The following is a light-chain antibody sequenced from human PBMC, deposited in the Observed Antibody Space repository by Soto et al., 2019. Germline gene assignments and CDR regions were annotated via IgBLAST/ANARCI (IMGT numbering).Light chain of an antibody. V-gene: IGKV3-15*01. Sequence: EIVMTQSPATLSVSPGERATLSCRASQSVSSNLAWYQQKPGQAPRLLIYGASTRATGIPARFSGSGSGTEFTLTISSLQSEDFAVCYCQQYNNWPPGPFGQGTKLEIK. CDR1: QSVSSN. CDR2: GAS. J-gene: IGKJ2*01. CDR3: QQYNNWPPGP.